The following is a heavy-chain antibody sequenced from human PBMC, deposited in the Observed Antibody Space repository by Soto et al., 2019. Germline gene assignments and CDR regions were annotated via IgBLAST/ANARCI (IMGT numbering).Heavy chain of an antibody. CDR1: GGSISSGGYY. CDR2: IYYSGST. V-gene: IGHV4-31*03. Sequence: SETLSLTCTVSGGSISSGGYYWSWIRQHPGKGLEWIGYIYYSGSTYYNPSLKSRVTISVDTPKNQFSLKLSSVTAADTAVYYCARGRRRDGYNYFVYYFDYWGQGTLVTVSS. CDR3: ARGRRRDGYNYFVYYFDY. D-gene: IGHD5-12*01. J-gene: IGHJ4*02.